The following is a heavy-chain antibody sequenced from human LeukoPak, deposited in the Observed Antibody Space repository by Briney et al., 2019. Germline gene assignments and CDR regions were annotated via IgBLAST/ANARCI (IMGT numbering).Heavy chain of an antibody. D-gene: IGHD3-10*01. V-gene: IGHV1-18*01. Sequence: GASVKVSCKASGYTFTSYGISWVRQAPGQGLEWVGWISAYNGNTNYAQKLQGRVTMTTDTSTSTAYMELRSLRSDDTAVYFCARDPEFGYYYYGMDVWGQGTTVTVSS. CDR1: GYTFTSYG. J-gene: IGHJ6*02. CDR2: ISAYNGNT. CDR3: ARDPEFGYYYYGMDV.